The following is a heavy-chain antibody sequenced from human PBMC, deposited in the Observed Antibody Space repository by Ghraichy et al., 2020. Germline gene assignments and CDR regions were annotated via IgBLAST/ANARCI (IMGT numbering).Heavy chain of an antibody. Sequence: SVKVSCKASGGTFSSYAISWVRQAPGQGLEWMGGIIPIFGTANYAQKIQGRVTITADESTSTAYMELSSLRSEDTAVYYCARDSDYYDSSGYYFGGAFDIWGQGTMVTVSS. CDR3: ARDSDYYDSSGYYFGGAFDI. J-gene: IGHJ3*02. CDR1: GGTFSSYA. CDR2: IIPIFGTA. V-gene: IGHV1-69*13. D-gene: IGHD3-22*01.